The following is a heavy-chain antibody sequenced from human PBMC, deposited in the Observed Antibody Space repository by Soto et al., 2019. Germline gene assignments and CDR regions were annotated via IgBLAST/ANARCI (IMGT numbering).Heavy chain of an antibody. V-gene: IGHV4-31*03. CDR1: AGSISSGGYY. D-gene: IGHD4-4*01. CDR3: ASERQPYINSQGVLFGA. CDR2: IFYSGTT. J-gene: IGHJ5*02. Sequence: PSETLSLTCTVSAGSISSGGYYRSWIRQYPGKGLEWIGNIFYSGTTSYNPSLKSRVAISIDTSKNQFSLKLSSVTAADTAVYYWASERQPYINSQGVLFGAWAQRNLVTVSA.